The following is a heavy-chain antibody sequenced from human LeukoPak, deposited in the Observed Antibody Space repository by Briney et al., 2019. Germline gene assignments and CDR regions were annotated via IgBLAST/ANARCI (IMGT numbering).Heavy chain of an antibody. J-gene: IGHJ5*02. Sequence: SETLSLTCTVSGYSISSGYYWGWIRQPPGKGLEWIGSLHHSGSTYYNPSLTSRVTISVDTSKNQFSLKLSSVTAADTAVYYCAREGAHNSNEFDPWGQGTLVTVSS. D-gene: IGHD1-20*01. V-gene: IGHV4-38-2*02. CDR1: GYSISSGYY. CDR2: LHHSGST. CDR3: AREGAHNSNEFDP.